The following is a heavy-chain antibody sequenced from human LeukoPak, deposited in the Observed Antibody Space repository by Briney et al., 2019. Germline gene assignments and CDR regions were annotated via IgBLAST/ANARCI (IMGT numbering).Heavy chain of an antibody. CDR2: ISASGGST. J-gene: IGHJ5*02. CDR3: AKVDGGYCSRTSCSGGFDP. Sequence: PGGSLRLSCAASGFTFSNYAVTWVRQAPGKGLEWVSSISASGGSTFYADSVKGRFTISRDNSKNTLYLQMNSLRADDTADYYCAKVDGGYCSRTSCSGGFDPWGQGTLVTVSS. V-gene: IGHV3-23*01. CDR1: GFTFSNYA. D-gene: IGHD2-2*01.